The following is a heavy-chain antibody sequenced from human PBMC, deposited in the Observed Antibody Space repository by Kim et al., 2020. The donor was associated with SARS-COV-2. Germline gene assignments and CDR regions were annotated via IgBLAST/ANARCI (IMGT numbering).Heavy chain of an antibody. D-gene: IGHD1-26*01. J-gene: IGHJ4*02. Sequence: GGSLRLSCVSSGFTPDDYGMSWVRQGQGQGLEWVACINWNGGSTSYADSVKGRFTISRDNATNAMYFEMNSLRGDDTALYYCVRGDQVGDYWGQGSLVT. CDR3: VRGDQVGDY. V-gene: IGHV3-20*04. CDR1: GFTPDDYG. CDR2: INWNGGST.